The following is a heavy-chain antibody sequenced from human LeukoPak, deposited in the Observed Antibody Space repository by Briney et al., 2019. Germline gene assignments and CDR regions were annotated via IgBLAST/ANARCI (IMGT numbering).Heavy chain of an antibody. CDR2: IRPDGTNK. J-gene: IGHJ4*02. V-gene: IGHV3-30*02. CDR1: GFSFSDYG. Sequence: GGSLRLSCAASGFSFSDYGMQWVRQAPGKGLEWVAFIRPDGTNKQYADSVKGRFTISRDNSKNTLYLQMNSLRAEDTAVYYCAKDPFSEVIQLWPDWGQGTLVTVSS. CDR3: AKDPFSEVIQLWPD. D-gene: IGHD5-18*01.